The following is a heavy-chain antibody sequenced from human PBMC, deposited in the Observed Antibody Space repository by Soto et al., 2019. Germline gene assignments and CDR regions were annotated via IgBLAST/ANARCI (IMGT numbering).Heavy chain of an antibody. V-gene: IGHV3-21*01. J-gene: IGHJ4*02. CDR2: ISSSSSYI. CDR1: GFTFSSYS. Sequence: EVQLVESGGGLVKPGGSLRLAGAASGFTFSSYSMNWVRQAPGKGLEWVSSISSSSSYIYYADSVKGRFTISRDNDKNSPYLQMNRLRAEDTAAYYCARDLPGAIVVVPDAMGVDYWGQGTLVTVSS. D-gene: IGHD2-2*01. CDR3: ARDLPGAIVVVPDAMGVDY.